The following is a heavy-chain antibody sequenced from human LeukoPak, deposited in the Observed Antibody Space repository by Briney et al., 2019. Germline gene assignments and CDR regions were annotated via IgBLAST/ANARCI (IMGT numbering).Heavy chain of an antibody. J-gene: IGHJ4*02. V-gene: IGHV1-69*13. CDR2: IIPIFGTA. D-gene: IGHD4-17*01. Sequence: GASVKVSCKASGGTFSSYAISWVRQAPGQGLEWMGGIIPIFGTANYAQKFQGRVTITADESTSTAYMELSSLRSEDTAVYYCANVGGVDESDYGDYGRVFDFDYWGQGTLVTVSS. CDR1: GGTFSSYA. CDR3: ANVGGVDESDYGDYGRVFDFDY.